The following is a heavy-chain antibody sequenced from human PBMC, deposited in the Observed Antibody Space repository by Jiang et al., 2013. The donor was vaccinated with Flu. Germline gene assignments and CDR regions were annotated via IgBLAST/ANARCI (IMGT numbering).Heavy chain of an antibody. V-gene: IGHV3-66*01. D-gene: IGHD5-18*01. CDR2: IYSGGST. CDR3: AREVDTAMVNWFDP. Sequence: SGFTVSSNYMSWVRQAPGKGLEWVSVIYSGGSTYYADSVKGRFTISRDNSKNTLYLQMNSLRAEDTAVYYCAREVDTAMVNWFDPWGQGTLVTVSS. CDR1: GFTVSSNY. J-gene: IGHJ5*02.